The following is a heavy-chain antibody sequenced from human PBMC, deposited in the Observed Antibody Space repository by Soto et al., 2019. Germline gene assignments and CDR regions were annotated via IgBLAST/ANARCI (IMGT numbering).Heavy chain of an antibody. CDR3: ARSSGNWNYADRAYYYYGMDV. J-gene: IGHJ6*02. Sequence: SVKVSCKASGGTFSSYAISWVRQAPGQGLEWMGGIIPIFGTANYAQKFQGRVTITADESTSTAYMELSSLRSEDTAVYCCARSSGNWNYADRAYYYYGMDVWGQGTTVTVSS. CDR1: GGTFSSYA. V-gene: IGHV1-69*13. D-gene: IGHD1-7*01. CDR2: IIPIFGTA.